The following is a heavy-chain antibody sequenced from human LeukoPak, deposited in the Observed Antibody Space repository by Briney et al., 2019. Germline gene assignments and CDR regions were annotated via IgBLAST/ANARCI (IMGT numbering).Heavy chain of an antibody. J-gene: IGHJ4*02. CDR3: ARESSGWFLDY. Sequence: GGSLRLSCAASGFTFSSYSMNWVRRAPGKGLEWVSYISSRSSTIYYADSVKGRFTISRDSAKNSLYLQMNSLRAEDTAVYYCARESSGWFLDYWGQGTLVTVSS. CDR2: ISSRSSTI. CDR1: GFTFSSYS. V-gene: IGHV3-48*01. D-gene: IGHD6-19*01.